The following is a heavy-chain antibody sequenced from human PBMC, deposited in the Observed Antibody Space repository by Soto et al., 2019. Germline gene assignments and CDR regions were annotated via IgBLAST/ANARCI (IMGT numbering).Heavy chain of an antibody. V-gene: IGHV4-39*01. D-gene: IGHD3-16*01. J-gene: IGHJ5*02. CDR1: GDSIRGYHYY. Sequence: ETLSLTCSVSGDSIRGYHYYWGWIRQAPGKGLEWVGSVYFSGGNRYHHPSLNSRVTLSVYTSYNKFFLGLNSVTSADPAAYFRAYGSRRAWIDTWGQATLVTVSS. CDR2: VYFSGGNR. CDR3: AYGSRRAWIDT.